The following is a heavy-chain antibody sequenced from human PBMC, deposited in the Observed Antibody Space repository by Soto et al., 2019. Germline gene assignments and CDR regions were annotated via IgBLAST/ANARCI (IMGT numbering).Heavy chain of an antibody. Sequence: QLQLQESGSVLVKPSQTLSLTCAVSGGSISTGGYSWSWIRQPPGKGLEWIGYIYHSGTTYYNPSLKIGYTISGDSPRNQVSLKLTSVTAADTAVYYCASSHAAAHVTAAVHWGQGTLVTVSS. D-gene: IGHD6-13*01. CDR2: IYHSGTT. CDR1: GGSISTGGYS. J-gene: IGHJ4*02. CDR3: ASSHAAAHVTAAVH. V-gene: IGHV4-30-2*01.